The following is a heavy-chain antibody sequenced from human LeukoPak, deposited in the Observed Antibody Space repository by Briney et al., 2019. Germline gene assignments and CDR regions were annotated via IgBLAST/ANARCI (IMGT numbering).Heavy chain of an antibody. CDR1: GFTFSRHW. Sequence: PGGSLRLSCAASGFTFSRHWMHWVRQAPGKGLVWVSRINSDESSTSYADSVKGRFTISRDNAKNTLYLQMNSLRAEDTAVYYCARGSLVHYYGSGSYRNRAGFDDWGQGTLVTVSS. J-gene: IGHJ4*02. V-gene: IGHV3-74*01. D-gene: IGHD3-10*01. CDR2: INSDESST. CDR3: ARGSLVHYYGSGSYRNRAGFDD.